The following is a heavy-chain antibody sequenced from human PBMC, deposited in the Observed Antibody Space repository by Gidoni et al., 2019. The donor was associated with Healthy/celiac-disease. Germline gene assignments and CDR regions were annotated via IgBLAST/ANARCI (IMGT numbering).Heavy chain of an antibody. CDR3: ARGESYGGNWFDP. V-gene: IGHV1-69*01. J-gene: IGHJ5*02. CDR1: GGTFSSYA. CDR2: IIPIFGTA. Sequence: VQLVQSGSAVQKPGSSVKVSCKASGGTFSSYAISWVRQAPGQGLEWMGGIIPIFGTANYAQKFQGRVTITADESTSTAYMELSSLRSEDTAVYYCARGESYGGNWFDPWGQGTLVTVSS. D-gene: IGHD4-17*01.